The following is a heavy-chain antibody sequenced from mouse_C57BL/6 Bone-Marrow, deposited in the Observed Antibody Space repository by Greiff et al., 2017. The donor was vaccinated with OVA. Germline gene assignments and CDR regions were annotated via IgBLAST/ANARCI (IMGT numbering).Heavy chain of an antibody. D-gene: IGHD1-1*01. Sequence: QVQLQQPGAELVKPGASVTLSCKASGYTFTSYWMHWVKQRPGQGLEWIGMIHPNSGSTNYNEKFKSKATLTVDKSSSTAYMQLSSLTSEDSAVYYGASPLITTVVAGNAMDYWGQGTSVTVSA. J-gene: IGHJ4*01. CDR3: ASPLITTVVAGNAMDY. CDR1: GYTFTSYW. CDR2: IHPNSGST. V-gene: IGHV1-64*01.